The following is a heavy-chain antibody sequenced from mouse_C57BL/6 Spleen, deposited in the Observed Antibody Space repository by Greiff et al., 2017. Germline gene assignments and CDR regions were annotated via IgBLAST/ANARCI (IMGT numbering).Heavy chain of an antibody. CDR1: GYTFTSYW. CDR2: IDPSDSYT. Sequence: QVQLQQPGAELVKPGASVKLSCKASGYTFTSYWMQWVKQRPGQGLEWIGEIDPSDSYTNYNQKFKGKATLTVDTSSSTAYMQLSSLTSEDSAVYYCASGVDYYGSSYAMDYWGQGTSVTVSS. D-gene: IGHD1-1*01. CDR3: ASGVDYYGSSYAMDY. J-gene: IGHJ4*01. V-gene: IGHV1-50*01.